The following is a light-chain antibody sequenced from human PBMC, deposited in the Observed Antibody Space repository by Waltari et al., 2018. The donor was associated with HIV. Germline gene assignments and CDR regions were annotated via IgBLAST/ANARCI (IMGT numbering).Light chain of an antibody. J-gene: IGLJ2*01. V-gene: IGLV8-61*01. CDR2: STN. Sequence: QTVVTQEPSFSVSPGGTVTLTCGLSSGSVSTSYYPSWYQQTPGQAPRTLSNSTNTGSPGVPDRYSGAILGNKAALTITGAQADDESDDYCVLYMGSGICVFGGGTKLTVL. CDR1: SGSVSTSYY. CDR3: VLYMGSGICV.